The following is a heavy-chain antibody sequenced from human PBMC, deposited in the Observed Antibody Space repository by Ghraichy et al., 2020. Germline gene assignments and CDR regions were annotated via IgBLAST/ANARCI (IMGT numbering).Heavy chain of an antibody. J-gene: IGHJ4*02. CDR2: IIPIFGTA. CDR3: ARVGRITMVRGVTE. Sequence: SVKVSCKASGGTFSSYAISWVRQAPGPGLEWMGGIIPIFGTANYAQKFQGRVTITADESTSTAYMELSSLRSEDTAVYYCARVGRITMVRGVTEWGQGTLVTVSS. V-gene: IGHV1-69*13. D-gene: IGHD3-10*01. CDR1: GGTFSSYA.